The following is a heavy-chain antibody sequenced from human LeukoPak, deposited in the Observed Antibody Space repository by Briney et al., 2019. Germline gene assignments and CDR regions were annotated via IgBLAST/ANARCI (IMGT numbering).Heavy chain of an antibody. J-gene: IGHJ4*02. CDR1: GVSIRTYY. D-gene: IGHD3-22*01. CDR2: IDYSGNT. CDR3: ARWYYDSSGYRYFDY. V-gene: IGHV4-59*12. Sequence: SETLSLTCTVSGVSIRTYYWTWIRQPPGKGLEWIGNIDYSGNTKYNPSLKSRVTISVDTSKNHFSLKLSSVTAAGTAVYYCARWYYDSSGYRYFDYWGQGTLVIVSS.